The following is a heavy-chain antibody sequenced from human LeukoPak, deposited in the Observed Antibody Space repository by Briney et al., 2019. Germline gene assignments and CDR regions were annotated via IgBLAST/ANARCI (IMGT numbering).Heavy chain of an antibody. CDR2: ISAYNGNT. V-gene: IGHV1-18*01. Sequence: ASVKVSCKASGYTFTSYGISWVRQAPGQGLEWMEWISAYNGNTNYAQKLQGRVTMTTDTSTSTVYMELSSLTSEDTAVYSCARALPHRRLMDTTMNQHWFDPWGQGTLVTVSS. J-gene: IGHJ5*02. CDR3: ARALPHRRLMDTTMNQHWFDP. D-gene: IGHD5-18*01. CDR1: GYTFTSYG.